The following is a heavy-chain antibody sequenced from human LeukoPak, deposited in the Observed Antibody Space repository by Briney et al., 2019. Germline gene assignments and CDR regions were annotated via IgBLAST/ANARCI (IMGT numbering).Heavy chain of an antibody. D-gene: IGHD3-10*01. CDR2: IYYNRDT. Sequence: PSETLSLTCSVSGGSITGYSWSWIRQTPGKGLEWIGYIYYNRDTHYNPSLNSRLSMSVDTPNKQFSLNLRSVTAADTAVYYCVRGPYGSSISNWFDPWGQGLLVTVSS. V-gene: IGHV4-59*01. CDR1: GGSITGYS. CDR3: VRGPYGSSISNWFDP. J-gene: IGHJ5*02.